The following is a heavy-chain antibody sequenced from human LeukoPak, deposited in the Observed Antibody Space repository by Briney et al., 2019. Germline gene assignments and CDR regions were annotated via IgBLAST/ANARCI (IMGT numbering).Heavy chain of an antibody. J-gene: IGHJ5*02. Sequence: GGSLRLSCAASGFTFSSYGMHWVRQAPGKGLEWGAVIWYDGSNKYYADSVKGRFTISRDNSKNTLYLQMNSLRAEDTAVYYCARGRTSGGSPVGWFDPWGQGTLVTVSS. CDR2: IWYDGSNK. CDR3: ARGRTSGGSPVGWFDP. D-gene: IGHD2-15*01. CDR1: GFTFSSYG. V-gene: IGHV3-33*01.